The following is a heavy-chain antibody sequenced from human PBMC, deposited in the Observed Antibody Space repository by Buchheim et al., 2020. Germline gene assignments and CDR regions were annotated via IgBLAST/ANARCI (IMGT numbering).Heavy chain of an antibody. CDR1: GFTLTGYY. J-gene: IGHJ4*02. CDR2: INPDSGGT. CDR3: ARTSSFDY. Sequence: QVQLVQSGAEVKKPGASVKVSCKASGFTLTGYYMHWVRQAPGQGLEWMGWINPDSGGTNYAQKFQGRVTMTRDTSINTAYMELSSLTSDDSAVYYCARTSSFDYWGQGTLGTVSS. V-gene: IGHV1-2*02.